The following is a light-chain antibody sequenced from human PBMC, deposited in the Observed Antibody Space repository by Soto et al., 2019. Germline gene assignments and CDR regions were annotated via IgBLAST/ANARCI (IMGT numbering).Light chain of an antibody. CDR1: QSVGSD. CDR2: GAS. J-gene: IGKJ1*01. Sequence: EIVMTHSPATLSVSPVERATLSCSASQSVGSDLAWYQQTPGQAPRLVIYGASNRATGVSARFSGSGSGTEFTLTISSLQSEDFAVYYCQQYHYWWTFGQGTKVDIK. CDR3: QQYHYWWT. V-gene: IGKV3-15*01.